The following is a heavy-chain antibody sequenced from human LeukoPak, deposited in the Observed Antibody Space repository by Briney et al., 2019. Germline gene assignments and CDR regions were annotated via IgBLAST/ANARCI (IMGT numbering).Heavy chain of an antibody. D-gene: IGHD6-19*01. J-gene: IGHJ4*02. CDR1: GGSISSFY. CDR2: IDSSGIT. Sequence: SETLSLTCTVSGGSISSFYYTWIRQPPGKGLEWIGYIDSSGITNYNSSLNSRVTMSLDTSQNQFSLKLNSVTAADTAVYYCATVASGWYPDYWGQGALVTVAS. CDR3: ATVASGWYPDY. V-gene: IGHV4-59*01.